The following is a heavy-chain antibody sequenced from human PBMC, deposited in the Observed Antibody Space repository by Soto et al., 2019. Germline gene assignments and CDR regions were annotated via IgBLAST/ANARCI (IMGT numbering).Heavy chain of an antibody. Sequence: EVQLLESGGGLVQPGGPLRLSCAASGFTFSSYGMSWVRQAPGKGLEWVSGISGSGGSTYYADSVKGRFTISRDNPKNTLYLQMNSLRAEDTAVYYCAKEGRYSSSRGYFDYWGQGTLVTVSS. CDR2: ISGSGGST. CDR1: GFTFSSYG. J-gene: IGHJ4*02. CDR3: AKEGRYSSSRGYFDY. V-gene: IGHV3-23*01. D-gene: IGHD6-13*01.